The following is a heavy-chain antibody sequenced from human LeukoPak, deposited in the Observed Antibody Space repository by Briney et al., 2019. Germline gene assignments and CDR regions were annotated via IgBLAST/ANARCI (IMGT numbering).Heavy chain of an antibody. CDR2: IYYSGST. D-gene: IGHD3-22*01. Sequence: SETLSLTCTVSGGSISSYYWSWIRQPPGKGLEWIGYIYYSGSTNYNPSLKSRVTISVDTSKNQFSLKLSSVTAADTAVYYCARSYDSSGYYYNRYYYYGMDVWGQGTTVTVSS. V-gene: IGHV4-59*08. J-gene: IGHJ6*02. CDR1: GGSISSYY. CDR3: ARSYDSSGYYYNRYYYYGMDV.